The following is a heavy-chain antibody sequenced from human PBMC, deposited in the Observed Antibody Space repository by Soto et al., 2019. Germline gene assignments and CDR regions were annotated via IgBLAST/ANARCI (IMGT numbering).Heavy chain of an antibody. D-gene: IGHD3-22*01. CDR3: ARALGYYYDSSGYYPEYFQH. CDR1: GYTFTSYG. V-gene: IGHV1-18*01. Sequence: ASVKVSCKASGYTFTSYGISWVRQAPGQGLEWMGWISAYNGNTNYAQKLQGRVTMTTDTSTSTAYMELRSLRSEDTAVYYCARALGYYYDSSGYYPEYFQHWGQGTLVTV. CDR2: ISAYNGNT. J-gene: IGHJ1*01.